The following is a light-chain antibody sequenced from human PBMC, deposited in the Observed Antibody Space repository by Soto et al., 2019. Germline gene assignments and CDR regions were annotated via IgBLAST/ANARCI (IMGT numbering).Light chain of an antibody. CDR1: QSVSSSY. CDR3: QQYGNSPYT. CDR2: GAS. V-gene: IGKV3-20*01. J-gene: IGKJ2*01. Sequence: EIVFTQSPGTLSLSPRERATLSCRASQSVSSSYLAWYQQKHGQAPRLLIYGASSRATGIPDRFSGSGSGTDFTLTISRXEPEDFAVYYCQQYGNSPYTFGQGTKVDIK.